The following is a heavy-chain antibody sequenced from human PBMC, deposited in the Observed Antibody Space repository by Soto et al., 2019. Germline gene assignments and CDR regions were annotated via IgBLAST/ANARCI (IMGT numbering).Heavy chain of an antibody. D-gene: IGHD3-10*01. Sequence: GGSLRLSCAASGFTVSSNYMSWVRQPPGKGLEWVSIIYSGGTPYYADSVKGRFTISRDTSKNTLYLQMNSLRAEDTAVYFCARATRAYDSGVYWYYFDYWGQGTLVTVSS. J-gene: IGHJ4*02. CDR1: GFTVSSNY. CDR3: ARATRAYDSGVYWYYFDY. CDR2: IYSGGTP. V-gene: IGHV3-53*01.